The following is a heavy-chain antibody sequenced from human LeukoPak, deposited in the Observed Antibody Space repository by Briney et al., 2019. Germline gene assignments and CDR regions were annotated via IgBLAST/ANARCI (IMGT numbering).Heavy chain of an antibody. V-gene: IGHV6-1*01. J-gene: IGHJ4*02. Sequence: SQTLSLTCAISGDSVSSNSAAWNWIRQSPSRGLEWLGRTYYRSKWSNDYALSVKGRITINPDTAKNQFSLQLKYVTPEVTAVYYCARIVGQQRDSWGQGTLVTVSS. CDR1: GDSVSSNSAA. CDR3: ARIVGQQRDS. D-gene: IGHD6-13*01. CDR2: TYYRSKWSN.